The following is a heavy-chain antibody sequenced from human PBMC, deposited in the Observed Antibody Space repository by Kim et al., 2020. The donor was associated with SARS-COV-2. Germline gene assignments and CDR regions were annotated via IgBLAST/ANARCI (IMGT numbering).Heavy chain of an antibody. CDR3: ARDRKAVAGTGVGY. J-gene: IGHJ4*02. Sequence: GGSLRLSCAASGFTFSSYEMNWVRQAPGKGLEWVSYISSSGSTIYYADSVKGRFTISRDNAKNSLYLQMNSLRAEDTAVYYCARDRKAVAGTGVGYWGQGTLVTVSS. CDR1: GFTFSSYE. V-gene: IGHV3-48*03. CDR2: ISSSGSTI. D-gene: IGHD6-19*01.